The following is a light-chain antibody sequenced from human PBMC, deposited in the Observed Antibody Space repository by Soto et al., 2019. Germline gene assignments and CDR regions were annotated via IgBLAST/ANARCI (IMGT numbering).Light chain of an antibody. V-gene: IGLV2-11*01. CDR1: ISDVGGYNY. J-gene: IGLJ1*01. Sequence: QSSLTQPRSVSGSPGQSVAISCTGTISDVGGYNYVSWYQQYPGKAPKLMIYDVNKRPSGVPDRFSGSKSGNTASLTISGLQAEDEADYYCCSYAGGYTFEVFGTGTKVT. CDR3: CSYAGGYTFEV. CDR2: DVN.